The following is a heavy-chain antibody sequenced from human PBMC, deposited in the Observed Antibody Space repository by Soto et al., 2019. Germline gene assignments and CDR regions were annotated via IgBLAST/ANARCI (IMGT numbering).Heavy chain of an antibody. D-gene: IGHD1-26*01. CDR1: GFTFSSYS. Sequence: EVQLVESGGGLVKPGGSRRLSGEASGFTFSSYSMNWFAQAPGRGLGWVSSISSSSSYIYYADSVKGRFTISRDNAKNSLYLQVNSLRAEDTAVYYCARDTGSYYRLDYWGQGTLVTVSS. CDR3: ARDTGSYYRLDY. V-gene: IGHV3-21*06. J-gene: IGHJ4*02. CDR2: ISSSSSYI.